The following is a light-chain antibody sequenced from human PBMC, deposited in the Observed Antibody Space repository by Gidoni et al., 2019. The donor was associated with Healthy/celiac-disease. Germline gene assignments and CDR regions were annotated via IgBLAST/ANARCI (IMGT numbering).Light chain of an antibody. CDR2: DAS. J-gene: IGKJ2*01. CDR3: QQRSNWPLYT. V-gene: IGKV3-11*01. Sequence: IVLTQSPATLSLSPGERATLSCSASQSVSSYLTWYQQKPGQAPRLLIYDASNRATGIPARFSGSGCGTDFTLTISSREPEDFAVYYCQQRSNWPLYTFXQXTKLEIK. CDR1: QSVSSY.